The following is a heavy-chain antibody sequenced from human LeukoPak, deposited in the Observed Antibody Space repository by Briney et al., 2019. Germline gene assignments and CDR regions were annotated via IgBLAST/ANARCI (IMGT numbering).Heavy chain of an antibody. D-gene: IGHD4-17*01. Sequence: GGSLRLSCAASGXTFSSYWIHWVRQAPGKGLVWVSRTNSDGSSTTYADSVKGRFTISRDNAKNTLHLQMNSLRVEDTAVYYCARDVVGDYDPMDVWGQGTTVTVSS. J-gene: IGHJ6*02. V-gene: IGHV3-74*01. CDR3: ARDVVGDYDPMDV. CDR1: GXTFSSYW. CDR2: TNSDGSST.